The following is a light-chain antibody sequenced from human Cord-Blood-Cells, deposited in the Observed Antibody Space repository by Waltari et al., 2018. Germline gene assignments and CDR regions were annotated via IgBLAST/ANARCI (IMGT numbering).Light chain of an antibody. V-gene: IGKV1-5*03. Sequence: DIQMTQSPSTLSASAGDRLTITCRASQSSSWLAWYQQKPGKAPKLLIYKASSLESGVPSRFSGSGSGTEFTLTISSLQPDDFATYYCQQYNSYPYTFDQGTKLEIK. J-gene: IGKJ2*01. CDR3: QQYNSYPYT. CDR1: QSSSW. CDR2: KAS.